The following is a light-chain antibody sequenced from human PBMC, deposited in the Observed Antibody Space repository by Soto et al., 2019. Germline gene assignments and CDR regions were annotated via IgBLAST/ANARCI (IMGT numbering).Light chain of an antibody. J-gene: IGKJ4*01. CDR2: DAF. CDR3: QQRFSWPLT. CDR1: QSIGKY. V-gene: IGKV3-11*01. Sequence: EIVLTQSPATLSLSPGERANLSCRDSQSIGKYLAWYQQTPGQVPRLLIYDAFDRATGTPARFSGSGSGTDFTLTISSLEPEDFAVYHCQQRFSWPLTFGGGTKVEIK.